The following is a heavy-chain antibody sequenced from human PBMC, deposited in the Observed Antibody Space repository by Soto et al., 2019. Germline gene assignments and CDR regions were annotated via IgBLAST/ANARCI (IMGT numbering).Heavy chain of an antibody. V-gene: IGHV3-21*01. J-gene: IGHJ4*02. Sequence: GGSLRLSCAASGFTFSSYSMNWVRQAPGKGLEWVSSISSSSSYIYYADSVKGRFTISRDNAKNSLYLQMNSLRAEDTAVYYCARGYSYGKKGFDYWGQGTLVTVSS. D-gene: IGHD5-18*01. CDR1: GFTFSSYS. CDR3: ARGYSYGKKGFDY. CDR2: ISSSSSYI.